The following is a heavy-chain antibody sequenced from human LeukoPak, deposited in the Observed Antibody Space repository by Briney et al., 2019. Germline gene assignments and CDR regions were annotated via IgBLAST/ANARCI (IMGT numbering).Heavy chain of an antibody. CDR1: GFNFRDYS. CDR2: ISGTSSYM. V-gene: IGHV3-21*01. D-gene: IGHD3-10*01. J-gene: IGHJ5*02. Sequence: GGSLRLSCVAYGFNFRDYSMNWVRQAPGKGLDWVSGISGTSSYMYYGDSVKGRFTVSRDNAKNSLYLQMESLRVEDMAVYYCARDLHYYGSGPWGQGTLVTVSS. CDR3: ARDLHYYGSGP.